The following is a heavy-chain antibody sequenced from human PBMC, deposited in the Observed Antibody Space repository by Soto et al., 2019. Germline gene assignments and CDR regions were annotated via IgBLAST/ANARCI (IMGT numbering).Heavy chain of an antibody. Sequence: QVQLVESGGGVVQPGRSLRLSCAASGFTFSSYAMHWVRQAPGKGLEWVAVISYDGSNKYYADSVKGRFTISRDNSKNTLYLQMNSLRAEDTAVYYCARESQRIAARSVPDYWGQGTLVTVSS. J-gene: IGHJ4*02. CDR2: ISYDGSNK. D-gene: IGHD6-6*01. CDR1: GFTFSSYA. V-gene: IGHV3-30-3*01. CDR3: ARESQRIAARSVPDY.